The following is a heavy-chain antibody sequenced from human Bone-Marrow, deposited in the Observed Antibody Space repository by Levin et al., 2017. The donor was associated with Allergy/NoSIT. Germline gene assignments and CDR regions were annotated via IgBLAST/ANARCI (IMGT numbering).Heavy chain of an antibody. D-gene: IGHD3-10*01. CDR3: AKGRYYGSGSYLNSFDD. V-gene: IGHV3-23*01. CDR2: ITGSGDRT. J-gene: IGHJ4*01. CDR1: GFTFSSSV. Sequence: LSLTCAASGFTFSSSVLTWVRQAPGKGLEWVSLITGSGDRTYYADSVKGRFTVSRDNSKNALYLQMNSLRDEDTAVYSCAKGRYYGSGSYLNSFDDWGQGTLVTVSS.